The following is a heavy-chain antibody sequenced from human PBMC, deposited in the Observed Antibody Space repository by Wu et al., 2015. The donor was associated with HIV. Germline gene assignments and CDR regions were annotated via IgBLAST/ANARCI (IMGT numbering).Heavy chain of an antibody. D-gene: IGHD6-13*01. CDR1: GYTFTSSD. CDR3: ARARISAAGTIXYYFVL. V-gene: IGHV1-8*01. CDR2: MNPDSGNT. Sequence: QVQLVQTGAEVRKPGASVKVSCKASGYTFTSSDINWVRQASGQGLEWMGWMNPDSGNTGYAQKFQGRVTMTRNTSINTAYMDLGSLRPEDTAVYYCARARISAAGTIXYYFVLLGRGN. J-gene: IGHJ4*02.